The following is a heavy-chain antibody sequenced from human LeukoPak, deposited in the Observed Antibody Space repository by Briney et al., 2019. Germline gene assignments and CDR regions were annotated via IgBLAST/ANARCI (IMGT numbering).Heavy chain of an antibody. Sequence: GGSLRLSCAASGFTFSSYAMSWVRQAPGKGLEWVSGISWNSGSIGYADSVKGRFTISRDNAKNSLYLQMNSLRAEDTALYYCAREGAAGPAFDYWGQGTLVTVSS. V-gene: IGHV3-9*01. D-gene: IGHD6-13*01. CDR2: ISWNSGSI. J-gene: IGHJ4*02. CDR1: GFTFSSYA. CDR3: AREGAAGPAFDY.